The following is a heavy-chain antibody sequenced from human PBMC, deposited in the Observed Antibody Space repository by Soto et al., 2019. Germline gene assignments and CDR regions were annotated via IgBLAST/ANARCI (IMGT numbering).Heavy chain of an antibody. CDR2: IIPIFGTA. Sequence: QVQLVQSGAEVKKPGSSVKVSCKASGGTFSSYAISWVRQAPGQGLEWMGGIIPIFGTANYAQKFQGRVTITADKATSTAYMELSSLRSEDTAVYYCARAELGYCSSTRCYYYYGMDVWGQGTTVTVSS. J-gene: IGHJ6*01. CDR3: ARAELGYCSSTRCYYYYGMDV. D-gene: IGHD2-2*01. CDR1: GGTFSSYA. V-gene: IGHV1-69*06.